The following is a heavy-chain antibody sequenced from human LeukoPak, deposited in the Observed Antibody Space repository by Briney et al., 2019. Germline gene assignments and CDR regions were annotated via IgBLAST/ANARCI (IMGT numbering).Heavy chain of an antibody. J-gene: IGHJ4*02. Sequence: PGGSLRLSCAASGFTFSSYWMSWVRQAPGKGLEWVANIKQDGSEKYYVDSVKGRFTISRDNAKNSVYLQMNSLRAEDTAVYYCATAGAAAGTGIDYWGQGTLVTVSS. CDR1: GFTFSSYW. D-gene: IGHD6-13*01. V-gene: IGHV3-7*01. CDR2: IKQDGSEK. CDR3: ATAGAAAGTGIDY.